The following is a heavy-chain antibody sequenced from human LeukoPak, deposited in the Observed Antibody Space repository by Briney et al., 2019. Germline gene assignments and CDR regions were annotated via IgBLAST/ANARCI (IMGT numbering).Heavy chain of an antibody. CDR3: ARDAPLCDY. CDR1: GFTFSSYG. J-gene: IGHJ4*02. Sequence: GRSLRLSCAASGFTFSSYGMHWVRQAPGKGLEWVAVIWYDGSNKYYADSVKGRFTISRDNSKNTLYLQMNSPRAEDTAVYYCARDAPLCDYWGQGTLVTVSS. CDR2: IWYDGSNK. D-gene: IGHD2/OR15-2a*01. V-gene: IGHV3-33*01.